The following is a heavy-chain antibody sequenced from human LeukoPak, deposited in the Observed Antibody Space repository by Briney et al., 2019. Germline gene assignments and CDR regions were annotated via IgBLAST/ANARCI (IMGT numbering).Heavy chain of an antibody. D-gene: IGHD4-17*01. CDR3: ARDVPGELHDYGDGSRRGGY. CDR2: ISGSGGST. V-gene: IGHV3-23*01. CDR1: GFTFSSYA. J-gene: IGHJ4*02. Sequence: GGSLRLSCAASGFTFSSYAMSWVRQAPGKGLEWVSGISGSGGSTSYADSVKGRFTISRDNSKNTLYLQMNSLRAEYTAVYYCARDVPGELHDYGDGSRRGGYWGQGTLVTVSS.